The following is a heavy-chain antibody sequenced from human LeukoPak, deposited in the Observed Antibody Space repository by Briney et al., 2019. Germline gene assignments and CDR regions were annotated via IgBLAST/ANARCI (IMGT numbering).Heavy chain of an antibody. Sequence: GASVKLSCKASGYTFTDYYIHWVRQAPGQGPEWMGWINSNTGDTKYAQKFQDRVTLTQDTSISTAYREQSRLESDDTTVFDCAKGRGLRLWCDYWGQGTPLTVSS. CDR3: AKGRGLRLWCDY. CDR2: INSNTGDT. CDR1: GYTFTDYY. J-gene: IGHJ4*02. V-gene: IGHV1-2*02. D-gene: IGHD5-12*01.